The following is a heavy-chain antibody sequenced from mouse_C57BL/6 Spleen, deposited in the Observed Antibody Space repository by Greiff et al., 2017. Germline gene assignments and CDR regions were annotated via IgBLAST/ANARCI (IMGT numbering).Heavy chain of an antibody. CDR3: ARHGSSPYFDV. J-gene: IGHJ1*03. Sequence: EVHLVESGGGLVQPGGSLKLSCAASGFTFSDYGMAWVRQAPRKGPEWVAFISNLAYSIYYADTVTGRFTISRENAKNTRYLEMSSLRSEDTAMYYCARHGSSPYFDVWGTGTTVTVSS. CDR1: GFTFSDYG. V-gene: IGHV5-15*01. D-gene: IGHD1-1*01. CDR2: ISNLAYSI.